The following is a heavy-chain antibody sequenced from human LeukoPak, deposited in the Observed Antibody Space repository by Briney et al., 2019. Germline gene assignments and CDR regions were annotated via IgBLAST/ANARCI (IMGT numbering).Heavy chain of an antibody. Sequence: ASVTVSCTASGYTFTSYGISWVRQAPGQGLEWMGWISAYNGNTNYAQKLQGRVTMTTDTSTSTAYMELRSLRSDDTAVYYCARDVDYYDSSGYYGDYWGQGTLVTVSS. CDR2: ISAYNGNT. V-gene: IGHV1-18*01. CDR1: GYTFTSYG. J-gene: IGHJ4*02. CDR3: ARDVDYYDSSGYYGDY. D-gene: IGHD3-22*01.